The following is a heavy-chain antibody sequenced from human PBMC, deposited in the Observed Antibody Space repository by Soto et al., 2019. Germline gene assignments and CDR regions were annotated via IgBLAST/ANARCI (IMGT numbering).Heavy chain of an antibody. J-gene: IGHJ6*02. Sequence: SETLSLTCTVSGGSISSSSYYWGWIRQPPGKGLEWIGSIYYSGSTYYNPSLKSRVTISVDTSKNQLSLKLSSVTAADTAVYYCARRGIQLLLRDYYYGMDVWGQGTTVTVSS. CDR1: GGSISSSSYY. CDR3: ARRGIQLLLRDYYYGMDV. D-gene: IGHD5-18*01. V-gene: IGHV4-39*01. CDR2: IYYSGST.